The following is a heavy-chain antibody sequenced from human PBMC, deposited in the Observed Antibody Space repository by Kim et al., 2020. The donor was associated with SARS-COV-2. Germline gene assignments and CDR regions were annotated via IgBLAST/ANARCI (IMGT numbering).Heavy chain of an antibody. Sequence: GGSLRLSCAASGFSFRSYWWHWVRQAPGKGPAWVSRINLDGSTTIYADSVKGRFTVSRDNARNTLYLQMNSLRVEDTAVYYCARAYSSSCDYWGQGTLVTVSS. CDR1: GFSFRSYW. J-gene: IGHJ4*02. CDR2: INLDGSTT. V-gene: IGHV3-74*01. CDR3: ARAYSSSCDY. D-gene: IGHD4-4*01.